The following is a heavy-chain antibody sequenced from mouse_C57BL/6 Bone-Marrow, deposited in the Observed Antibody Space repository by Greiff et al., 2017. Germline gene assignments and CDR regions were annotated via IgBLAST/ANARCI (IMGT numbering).Heavy chain of an antibody. V-gene: IGHV2-5*01. CDR1: GFSLTSYG. CDR2: IWRGGST. D-gene: IGHD2-3*01. CDR3: AIWGIYDGYFFDY. J-gene: IGHJ2*01. Sequence: VQLQQSGPGLVQPSPSLSIPCTVSGFSLTSYGVHWVRQSPGKGLEWLGVIWRGGSTDYNAAFMSRLSITKDNSKSQVFFKMNSLQADDTAIYYCAIWGIYDGYFFDYWGQGTTLTVSS.